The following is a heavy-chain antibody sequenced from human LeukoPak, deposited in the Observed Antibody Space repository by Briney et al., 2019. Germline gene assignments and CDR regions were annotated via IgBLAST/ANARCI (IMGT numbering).Heavy chain of an antibody. J-gene: IGHJ4*01. CDR2: STPATDST. CDR3: VGNQDFWSGYHAFEY. D-gene: IGHD3-3*01. Sequence: GGSLRLSCAASGLVFSSYTMGWVRHAPGKGLEWVSSSTPATDSTNYADSVQGRFTISRDNAKKTAYLQMNSLRVEDTAIYFCVGNQDFWSGYHAFEYWGQESWSPSPQ. V-gene: IGHV3-21*01. CDR1: GLVFSSYT.